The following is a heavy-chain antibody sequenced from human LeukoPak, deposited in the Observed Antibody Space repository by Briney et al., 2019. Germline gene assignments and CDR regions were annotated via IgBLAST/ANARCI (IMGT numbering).Heavy chain of an antibody. CDR3: ARGRKSWYSSSWYPKGYGMDV. D-gene: IGHD6-13*01. CDR2: ISASGGIT. CDR1: GFTFNDYA. Sequence: GGSLRLSCSSSGFTFNDYAMNWVRQAPGKGLEWVSAISASGGITHYADSVKGRFTISRDNSKNTLYLQMNSLRAEDTAVYYCARGRKSWYSSSWYPKGYGMDVWGQGTTVTVSS. V-gene: IGHV3-23*01. J-gene: IGHJ6*02.